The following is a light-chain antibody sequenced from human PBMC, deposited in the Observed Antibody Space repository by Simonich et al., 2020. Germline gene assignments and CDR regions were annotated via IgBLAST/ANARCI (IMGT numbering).Light chain of an antibody. Sequence: QLVLTQSPSASASLGASVKLTCTLSSGHSSYAIAWHQQPPEKGPRYLMKLNSDGSHSKVDGIPDRFSGSSSGAERYLTISSLQSEDEADYYCQTWGTGIRVFGGGTKLTVL. CDR3: QTWGTGIRV. J-gene: IGLJ3*02. CDR2: LNSDGSH. V-gene: IGLV4-69*01. CDR1: SGHSSYA.